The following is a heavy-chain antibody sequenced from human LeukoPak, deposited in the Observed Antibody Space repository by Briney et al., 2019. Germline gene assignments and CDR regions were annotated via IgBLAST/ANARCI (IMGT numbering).Heavy chain of an antibody. CDR3: ARYCSSGSCYDY. Sequence: GGSLRLSCAASGFTFSSYWMSWVRQAPGKGLEWVANIKEDGSEKYYVDSVTGRFTISRDNAKNSLNLQMNSLRAEDTAVYYCARYCSSGSCYDYWGQGTLVTVSS. CDR1: GFTFSSYW. J-gene: IGHJ4*02. V-gene: IGHV3-7*01. CDR2: IKEDGSEK. D-gene: IGHD2-15*01.